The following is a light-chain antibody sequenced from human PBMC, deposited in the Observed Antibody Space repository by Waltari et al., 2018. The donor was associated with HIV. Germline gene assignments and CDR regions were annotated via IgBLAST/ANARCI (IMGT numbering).Light chain of an antibody. J-gene: IGKJ4*01. Sequence: DIQMTQSPSSLSASVGDRVTVTCRTSQDIGSDLAWYQQRGSEAPKRLIYSASSLQNGVPSRFSGVGSGTEFTLTINGLKPEDSATYCCLQHHRYPLTFGGGT. V-gene: IGKV1-17*01. CDR3: LQHHRYPLT. CDR2: SAS. CDR1: QDIGSD.